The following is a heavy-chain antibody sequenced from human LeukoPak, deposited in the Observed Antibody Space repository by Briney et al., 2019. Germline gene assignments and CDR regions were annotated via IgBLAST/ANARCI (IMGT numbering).Heavy chain of an antibody. Sequence: GRSLRLSRTGSGFTFGDYAMSWVRPAPGKGLEWVGFIRSKAYGGTTEYAASVKGRFTISRDDSKSIAYLQMNSLKTEDTAVYYCTRSTPYYYDSSGYYQNFVYWGQGTLVTVSS. CDR3: TRSTPYYYDSSGYYQNFVY. J-gene: IGHJ4*02. D-gene: IGHD3-22*01. CDR2: IRSKAYGGTT. CDR1: GFTFGDYA. V-gene: IGHV3-49*04.